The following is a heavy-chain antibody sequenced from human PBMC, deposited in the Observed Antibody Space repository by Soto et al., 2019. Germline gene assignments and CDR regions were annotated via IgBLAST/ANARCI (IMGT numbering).Heavy chain of an antibody. CDR3: ARDKITGLFDY. V-gene: IGHV4-61*05. D-gene: IGHD2-8*02. CDR2: IYYSGST. Sequence: LSLTCTVSGGSISSSNYYWGWIRQSPGKGLEWIGYIYYSGSTNYNPSLKSRVTISVDTSKNQFSLKLTSVTAADTAVYYCARDKITGLFDYWGQGTLVTVSS. J-gene: IGHJ4*02. CDR1: GGSISSSNYY.